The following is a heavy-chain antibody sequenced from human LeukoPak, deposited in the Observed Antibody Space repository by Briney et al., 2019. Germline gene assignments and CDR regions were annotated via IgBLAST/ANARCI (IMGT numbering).Heavy chain of an antibody. CDR1: GGTFSSYA. Sequence: SVKVSCKASGGTFSSYAISWVRQAPGQGLEWMGGIIPIFGTTNYAQKFQGRVTITADESTSTAYMELSNLRSEDTAVYYCARVGGMTTALDYWGQGTLVTVSS. D-gene: IGHD4-17*01. J-gene: IGHJ4*02. CDR2: IIPIFGTT. CDR3: ARVGGMTTALDY. V-gene: IGHV1-69*13.